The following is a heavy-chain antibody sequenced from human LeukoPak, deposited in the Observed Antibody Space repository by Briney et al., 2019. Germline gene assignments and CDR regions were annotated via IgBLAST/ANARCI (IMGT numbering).Heavy chain of an antibody. Sequence: SETLSLTCTVSGGSISSYYWSWIRQPPGKGLEWIGYIYYSGSTNYNPSLKSRVTISVDTSKNQFSLKLSSVTAADTAVYYCARAPITGTTAGYYYYMDVWGKGTTVTVSS. CDR1: GGSISSYY. D-gene: IGHD1-7*01. CDR2: IYYSGST. V-gene: IGHV4-59*01. J-gene: IGHJ6*03. CDR3: ARAPITGTTAGYYYYMDV.